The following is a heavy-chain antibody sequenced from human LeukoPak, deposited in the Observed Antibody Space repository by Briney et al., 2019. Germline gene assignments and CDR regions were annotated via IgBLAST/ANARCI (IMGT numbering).Heavy chain of an antibody. Sequence: GGSLRLSCAASGFTFSGSWIHWVRQAPGKGLVWVSRINGDGSGTGYADSVKGRFTISRDNAKNTLYLQMNSLRAEDTAMYYCSREIRPAGTDAWGQGTLVTVSS. CDR2: INGDGSGT. J-gene: IGHJ5*02. CDR1: GFTFSGSW. V-gene: IGHV3-74*01. CDR3: SREIRPAGTDA. D-gene: IGHD6-13*01.